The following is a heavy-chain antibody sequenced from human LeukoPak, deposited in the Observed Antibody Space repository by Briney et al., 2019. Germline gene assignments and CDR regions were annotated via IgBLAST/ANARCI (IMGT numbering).Heavy chain of an antibody. V-gene: IGHV5-51*01. CDR3: ARHRTQKFGCDY. J-gene: IGHJ4*02. Sequence: GESLKISCKGSGYSFTTYWISWVRQMPGKGLEWIGIIYPGDSSPRYSPSFRGQVTTSVDKSTNTAYLQWSSLKASDTAMYYCARHRTQKFGCDYWGQGSLVTVSS. CDR2: IYPGDSSP. D-gene: IGHD1-1*01. CDR1: GYSFTTYW.